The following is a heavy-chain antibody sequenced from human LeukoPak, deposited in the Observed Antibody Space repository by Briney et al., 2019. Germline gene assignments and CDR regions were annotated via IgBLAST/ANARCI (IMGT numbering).Heavy chain of an antibody. D-gene: IGHD2/OR15-2a*01. CDR1: GFPLSSYI. CDR3: ARDQYEGICPDS. Sequence: GGSLRLSCVASGFPLSSYIMNWVRQAGCKGLDWVSFISSSNNYTYYADSVKGRFTISRDNAKNSLYLQMNSLRAEDTALYYCARDQYEGICPDSWGQGTLVTVSS. CDR2: ISSSNNYT. V-gene: IGHV3-21*01. J-gene: IGHJ5*01.